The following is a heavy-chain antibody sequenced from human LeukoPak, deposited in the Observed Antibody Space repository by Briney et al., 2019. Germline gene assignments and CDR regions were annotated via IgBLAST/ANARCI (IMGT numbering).Heavy chain of an antibody. CDR1: GGSISSYY. J-gene: IGHJ4*02. V-gene: IGHV4-59*01. CDR2: IYYSGST. CDR3: ARSTTVTTRDKFDY. Sequence: PSETLSLTCTVSGGSISSYYWSWIRQPPGKGLEWIGYIYYSGSTNYNPSLKSRVTISVDTSKNQFSLKLSSVTAADTAVYYCARSTTVTTRDKFDYWGQGTLVTVSS. D-gene: IGHD4-17*01.